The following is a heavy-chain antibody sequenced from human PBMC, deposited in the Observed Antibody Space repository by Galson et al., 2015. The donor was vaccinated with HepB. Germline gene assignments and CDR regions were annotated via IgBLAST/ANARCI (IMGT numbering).Heavy chain of an antibody. D-gene: IGHD5-24*01. V-gene: IGHV3-74*01. CDR1: GFTFSSYW. CDR2: INSDGSST. J-gene: IGHJ4*02. Sequence: SLRLSCAASGFTFSSYWMHWVRQAPGKGLVWVSRINSDGSSTSYADSVKGRFTISRDNAKNTLYLQMNSLRAEDTAVYYCARAGVDDATIHSWGFDYWGQGTLVTVSS. CDR3: ARAGVDDATIHSWGFDY.